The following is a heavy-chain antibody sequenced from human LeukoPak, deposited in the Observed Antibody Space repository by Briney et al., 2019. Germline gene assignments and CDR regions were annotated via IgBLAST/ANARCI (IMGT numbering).Heavy chain of an antibody. CDR3: ARGSNWKENWFDP. Sequence: ASVKVSCKASGYTFTDYHMHWVRQAPGQGLEWMGRINPNGGDTNYAQKFQGRVTMTRDTSITTAYMELSSLRSDDTAVYYCARGSNWKENWFDPRGQGTLVIVSS. CDR1: GYTFTDYH. D-gene: IGHD1-1*01. J-gene: IGHJ5*02. CDR2: INPNGGDT. V-gene: IGHV1-2*06.